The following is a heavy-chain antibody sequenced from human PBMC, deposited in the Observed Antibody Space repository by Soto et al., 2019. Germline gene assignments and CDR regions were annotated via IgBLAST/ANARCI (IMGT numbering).Heavy chain of an antibody. J-gene: IGHJ6*02. CDR2: ISYDGSNK. CDR1: GFTFSSYG. CDR3: AKVSYYYYYGMDV. V-gene: IGHV3-30*18. Sequence: GGPLRLSCAASGFTFSSYGMHWVRQAPGKGLEWVAVISYDGSNKYYADSVKGRFTISRDNSKNTLYLQMNSLRAEDTAVYYCAKVSYYYYYGMDVWGQGTTVTVSS.